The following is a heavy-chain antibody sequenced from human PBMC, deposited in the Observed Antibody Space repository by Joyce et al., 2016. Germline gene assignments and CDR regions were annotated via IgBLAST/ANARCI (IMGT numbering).Heavy chain of an antibody. D-gene: IGHD6-13*01. Sequence: QVQLVQSGAEVKKPGSSVKVSCKASGGTFSNYAISWVRQAPGQGLEWMGGIITIFGTTNYAQKFKGRVTITADESTSTTYMELSRLRSQDTAVYYCARGARAAAGTFDAFDIWGQGTMVTVS. CDR2: IITIFGTT. V-gene: IGHV1-69*01. J-gene: IGHJ3*02. CDR1: GGTFSNYA. CDR3: ARGARAAAGTFDAFDI.